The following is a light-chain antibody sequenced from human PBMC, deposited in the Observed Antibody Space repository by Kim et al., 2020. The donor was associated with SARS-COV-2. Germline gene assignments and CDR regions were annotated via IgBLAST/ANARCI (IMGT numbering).Light chain of an antibody. CDR3: NSRDSSGNHWV. CDR2: GKN. V-gene: IGLV3-19*01. J-gene: IGLJ3*02. CDR1: SLRSDY. Sequence: LGQTVRITSQGDSLRSDYASWYQQKPGQAPVLVIYGKNNRPSGIPDRFSGSSSGNTASLTISGAQAEDEADYYWNSRDSSGNHWVFGGGTQLTVL.